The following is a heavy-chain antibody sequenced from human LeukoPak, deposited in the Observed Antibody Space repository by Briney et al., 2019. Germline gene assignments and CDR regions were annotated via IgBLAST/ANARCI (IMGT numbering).Heavy chain of an antibody. J-gene: IGHJ4*02. V-gene: IGHV3-7*01. Sequence: PGGSLRLSCAASGFTFSAYWMSWVRQAPGKGLEWVANIKPDETEKYYVDSVKGRFTISRDNAKSSLYLQMNSLRAEDTAVYYCARGLVAAITFDYWGPGTLVTVSS. D-gene: IGHD2-15*01. CDR2: IKPDETEK. CDR3: ARGLVAAITFDY. CDR1: GFTFSAYW.